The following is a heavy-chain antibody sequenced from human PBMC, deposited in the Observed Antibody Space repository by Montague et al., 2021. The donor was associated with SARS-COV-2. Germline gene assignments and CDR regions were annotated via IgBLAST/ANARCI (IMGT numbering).Heavy chain of an antibody. J-gene: IGHJ6*02. D-gene: IGHD2-2*01. V-gene: IGHV3-49*04. CDR1: GFTFGDYT. CDR2: IRARAYGGTT. Sequence: SLRLSCAGSGFTFGDYTMSWVRQAPGKGLQWVGLIRARAYGGTTAYAASVKGRFTISSDDSRRIAYLQLNSLKTEDTAEFYCTANASPYYGVDVWGQGTTVTVSS. CDR3: TANASPYYGVDV.